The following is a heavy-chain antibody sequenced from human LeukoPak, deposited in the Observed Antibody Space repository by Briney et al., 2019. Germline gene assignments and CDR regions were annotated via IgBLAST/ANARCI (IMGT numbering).Heavy chain of an antibody. CDR1: GYTFTSYG. Sequence: ASVKVSCKASGYTFTSYGISWVRQAPGQGLEWMGWIGAYNGNTNYAQKLQGRVTMTTDTSTSTAYMELRSLRSDDTAVYYCARAYGRSSTSWKFDYWGQGTLVTVSS. D-gene: IGHD2-2*01. CDR2: IGAYNGNT. CDR3: ARAYGRSSTSWKFDY. V-gene: IGHV1-18*04. J-gene: IGHJ4*02.